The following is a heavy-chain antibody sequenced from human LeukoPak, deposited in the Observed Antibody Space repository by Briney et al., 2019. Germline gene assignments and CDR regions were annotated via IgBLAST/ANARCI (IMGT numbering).Heavy chain of an antibody. D-gene: IGHD3-22*01. CDR1: GFTFSSYA. CDR2: ISGSGGST. V-gene: IGHV3-23*01. Sequence: PGGSLRLSCAASGFTFSSYAMSWVRQAPGKGLEWVSAISGSGGSTYYADSVKGRFTISRDNSKNTLYLQMNSLRAEDTAVYYCARDDDYYDSSGYYWGSVDYWGQGTLVTVSS. CDR3: ARDDDYYDSSGYYWGSVDY. J-gene: IGHJ4*02.